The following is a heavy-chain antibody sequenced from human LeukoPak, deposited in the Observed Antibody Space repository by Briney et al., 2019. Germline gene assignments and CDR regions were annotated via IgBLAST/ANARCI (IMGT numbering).Heavy chain of an antibody. CDR2: ISGSGGST. J-gene: IGHJ6*02. CDR3: AKDPENSSGWYYYYYGMDV. Sequence: PGGSLRLSCAASGFTVSSNYMSWVRQAPGKGLEWVSAISGSGGSTYYADSVKGRFTISRDNSKNTLYLQMNSLRAEDTAVYYCAKDPENSSGWYYYYYGMDVWGQGTTVTVSS. D-gene: IGHD6-19*01. CDR1: GFTVSSNY. V-gene: IGHV3-23*01.